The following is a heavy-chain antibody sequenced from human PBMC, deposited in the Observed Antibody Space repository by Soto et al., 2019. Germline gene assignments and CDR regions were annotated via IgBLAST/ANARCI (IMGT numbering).Heavy chain of an antibody. D-gene: IGHD2-15*01. CDR2: IIPILGIA. CDR3: ARSEVVVAATPRFDP. J-gene: IGHJ5*02. CDR1: GGTFSSYT. V-gene: IGHV1-69*02. Sequence: QVQLVQSGAEVKKPGSSVKVSCKASGGTFSSYTISWVRQAPGQGLEWMGRIIPILGIANYAQKFQGRVTITADKSTSTAYMELGRLRSEDTAVYYCARSEVVVAATPRFDPWGQGTLVTVSS.